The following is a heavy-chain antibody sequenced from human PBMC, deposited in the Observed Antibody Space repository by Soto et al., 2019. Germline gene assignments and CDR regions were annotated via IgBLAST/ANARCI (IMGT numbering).Heavy chain of an antibody. Sequence: QVQLVQSGAEVKKPGASVKVSCKASGYTFTNSDINWVRQATGQGLEWVGWVNPNSGNRGYALKFQGRVTMTTDTSISTAYMDLSSLRSEDTDVYYCARGRYSGYEYLDSWGQGTLVIVSS. CDR3: ARGRYSGYEYLDS. V-gene: IGHV1-8*01. D-gene: IGHD5-12*01. CDR2: VNPNSGNR. CDR1: GYTFTNSD. J-gene: IGHJ4*02.